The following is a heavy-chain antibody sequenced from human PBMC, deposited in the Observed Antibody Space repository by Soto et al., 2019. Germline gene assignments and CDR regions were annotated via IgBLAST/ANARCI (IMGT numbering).Heavy chain of an antibody. CDR1: GFSISTSGVG. V-gene: IGHV2-5*02. CDR2: IYWDDGK. CDR3: AHRSYNNYLDY. D-gene: IGHD1-26*01. J-gene: IGHJ4*02. Sequence: QITLKESGPTLVKPTQTLTLTCTFSGFSISTSGVGVGWIRQPPGKALEWLTLIYWDDGKRYSPSLKSRLTITKDTTKNQVVLTITNMDPVDTATYYCAHRSYNNYLDYWGQGTLVTVSS.